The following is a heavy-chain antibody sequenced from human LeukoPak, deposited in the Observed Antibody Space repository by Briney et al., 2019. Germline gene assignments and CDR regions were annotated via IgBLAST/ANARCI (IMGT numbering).Heavy chain of an antibody. V-gene: IGHV3-30*03. Sequence: GGSLRLSCTASGYAFSDYGMHWVRQAPGKGLEWLSVISYSGVVKFYADSVKGRFTISRDNSKNTVYVQMNSLRAEDTAVYYCARGGGSGYGYYYGLDVWGQGTTVTVSS. CDR2: ISYSGVVK. J-gene: IGHJ6*02. CDR1: GYAFSDYG. D-gene: IGHD5-12*01. CDR3: ARGGGSGYGYYYGLDV.